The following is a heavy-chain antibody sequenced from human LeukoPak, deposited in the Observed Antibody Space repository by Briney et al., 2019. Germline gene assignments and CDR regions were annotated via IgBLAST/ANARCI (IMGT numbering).Heavy chain of an antibody. J-gene: IGHJ6*02. D-gene: IGHD4-11*01. V-gene: IGHV3-13*01. CDR1: GFTFSSYD. CDR3: ARVSRLQGSYYYGMDV. CDR2: IGTAGDT. Sequence: GGSLRLSCAASGFTFSSYDMHWVRQATGKGLEWVSAIGTAGDTYYPGSVKGRFTISRENAKNSLYLQMNSLRAGDTAVYYCARVSRLQGSYYYGMDVWGQGTTVTVSS.